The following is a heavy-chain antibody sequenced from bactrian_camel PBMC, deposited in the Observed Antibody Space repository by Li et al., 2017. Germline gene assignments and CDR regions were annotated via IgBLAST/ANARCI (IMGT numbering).Heavy chain of an antibody. CDR1: GHSRGSNC. V-gene: IGHV3-3*01. CDR2: IRRSGGET. D-gene: IGHD1*01. J-gene: IGHJ4*01. Sequence: HVQLVESGGGSVQTGGSLRLSCVVSGHSRGSNCVGWYRLPPGRAPAEREGIAAIRRSGGETWYAGSVKGRFTISEDNAKSTVDLQMNNLKPDDTATYYCAASRFYLRGKWTQFNVWGQGTQVTVS. CDR3: AASRFYLRGKWTQFNV.